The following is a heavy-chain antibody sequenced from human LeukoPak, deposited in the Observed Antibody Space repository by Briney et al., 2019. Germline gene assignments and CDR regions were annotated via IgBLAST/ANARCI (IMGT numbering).Heavy chain of an antibody. J-gene: IGHJ4*02. CDR3: AKEANLYNLLTGYHYYLDY. CDR2: ISDSSSYI. Sequence: PGGSLRLSCAASGFTFSGYSLNWVRRAPGKGLEWVSSISDSSSYIYYADSVKGRFTISRDNAKNSLYLQMNSLRAEDTAVYYCAKEANLYNLLTGYHYYLDYWGQGTLVTVSS. CDR1: GFTFSGYS. D-gene: IGHD3-9*01. V-gene: IGHV3-21*01.